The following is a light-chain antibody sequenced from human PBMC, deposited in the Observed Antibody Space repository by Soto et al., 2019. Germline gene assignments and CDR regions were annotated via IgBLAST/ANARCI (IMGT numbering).Light chain of an antibody. CDR3: SSYTGSNNVV. V-gene: IGLV2-8*01. J-gene: IGLJ2*01. CDR1: SSDVGSYNF. CDR2: EVS. Sequence: QSVLIQPPSASGSLGQSVTIPCTGSSSDVGSYNFVSWYQHHPGKAPRLIIYEVSQRPSGVPDRFFGSKSGITASLTVSGLQAEDEADYYCSSYTGSNNVVFGGGTKLTVL.